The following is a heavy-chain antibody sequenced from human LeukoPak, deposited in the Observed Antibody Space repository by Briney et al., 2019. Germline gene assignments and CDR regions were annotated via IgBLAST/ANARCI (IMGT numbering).Heavy chain of an antibody. Sequence: PGGSLRLSCAASGFTFSSYWMNWARQAPGKGLEWVGRIKSKTDGGTTDYAAPVKGRFTISRDDSKNTLYLQMNSLKTEDTAVYYCTTDLEPIFDGMDVWGQGTTVTVSS. J-gene: IGHJ6*02. D-gene: IGHD3-3*01. CDR2: IKSKTDGGTT. V-gene: IGHV3-15*07. CDR3: TTDLEPIFDGMDV. CDR1: GFTFSSYW.